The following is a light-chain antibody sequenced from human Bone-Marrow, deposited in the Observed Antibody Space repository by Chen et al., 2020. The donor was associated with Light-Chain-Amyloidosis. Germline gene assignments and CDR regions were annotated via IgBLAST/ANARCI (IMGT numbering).Light chain of an antibody. CDR2: EDD. CDR3: QSYQGSSQGV. V-gene: IGLV6-57*01. J-gene: IGLJ3*02. Sequence: NFMLTQPHSVSESPGKTVIISCTRSSGSIATNYVRWYQQRPGSSPTTVIYEDDQRPSGVPDRYSGSNDRSSNSASLTISGLKTEDEADYYCQSYQGSSQGVFGGGTKLTVL. CDR1: SGSIATNY.